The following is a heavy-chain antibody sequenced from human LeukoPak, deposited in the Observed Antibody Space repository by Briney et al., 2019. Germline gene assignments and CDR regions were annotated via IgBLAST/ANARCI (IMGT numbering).Heavy chain of an antibody. CDR1: GGSISSSNW. Sequence: SGTPSLTCAVSGGSISSSNWWSWVRQPPGKGLEWIGEIYHGGSTNYNPSLKSRVTISVDKSKNQFSLKLSSVTAADTAVYYCAREVGYYYDSSGYYSVDYWGQGTLVTVSS. V-gene: IGHV4-4*02. J-gene: IGHJ4*02. D-gene: IGHD3-22*01. CDR2: IYHGGST. CDR3: AREVGYYYDSSGYYSVDY.